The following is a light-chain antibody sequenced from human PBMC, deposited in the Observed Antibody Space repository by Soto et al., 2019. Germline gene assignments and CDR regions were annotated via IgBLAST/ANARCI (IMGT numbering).Light chain of an antibody. CDR2: GVS. V-gene: IGLV2-8*01. Sequence: QSVLTQPPSASGSPGQSFTISCTVTISDVGVYKYVSFYQQYPCKAPKLMIYGVSKRRSGVPYRFSVSKSGNTGSLTVSGLXSEDEADYYRSSYAGSNNFAVFGTGTKVTVL. J-gene: IGLJ1*01. CDR1: ISDVGVYKY. CDR3: SSYAGSNNFAV.